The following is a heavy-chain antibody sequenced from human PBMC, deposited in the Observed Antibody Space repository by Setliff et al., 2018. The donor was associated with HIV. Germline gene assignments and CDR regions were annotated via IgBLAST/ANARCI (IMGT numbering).Heavy chain of an antibody. Sequence: PGGSLRLSCTASGFTFGDYAMSWVRQAPGKGLEWVGFIRSKAYGGTTEYAASVKGRFTISRDDSKSIAYLQMNSLKTEDTAVYYCTRDQPRYYNFWSGPDALDIWGQGTMVTVSS. V-gene: IGHV3-49*04. D-gene: IGHD3-3*01. CDR2: IRSKAYGGTT. CDR3: TRDQPRYYNFWSGPDALDI. J-gene: IGHJ3*02. CDR1: GFTFGDYA.